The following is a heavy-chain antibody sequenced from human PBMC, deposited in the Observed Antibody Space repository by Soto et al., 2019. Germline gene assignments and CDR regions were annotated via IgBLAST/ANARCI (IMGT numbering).Heavy chain of an antibody. CDR1: GGSISSSSYY. Sequence: TSETLSLTCTVSGGSISSSSYYWGWIRQPPGKGLEWIGSIYYSGSTYYNPSLKSRVTISVDTSKNQFSLKLSSVTAADTAVYYCARHGVNIVVVPAAPDDTSFDYWGQGTLVTVSS. CDR2: IYYSGST. V-gene: IGHV4-39*01. CDR3: ARHGVNIVVVPAAPDDTSFDY. D-gene: IGHD2-2*01. J-gene: IGHJ4*02.